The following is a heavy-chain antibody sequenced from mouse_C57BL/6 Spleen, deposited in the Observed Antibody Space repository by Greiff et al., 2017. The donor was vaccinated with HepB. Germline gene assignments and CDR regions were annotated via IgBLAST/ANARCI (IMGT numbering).Heavy chain of an antibody. V-gene: IGHV5-17*01. J-gene: IGHJ3*01. CDR3: ARKWYGNYQFAY. Sequence: EVKVVESGGGLVKPGGSLKLSCAASGFTFSDYGMHWVRQAPEKGLEWVAYISSGSSTIDYADTVKGRFTISRDNAKNTLFLQMTSLRSEDTAMYYCARKWYGNYQFAYWGQGTLVTVSA. CDR2: ISSGSSTI. CDR1: GFTFSDYG. D-gene: IGHD2-10*02.